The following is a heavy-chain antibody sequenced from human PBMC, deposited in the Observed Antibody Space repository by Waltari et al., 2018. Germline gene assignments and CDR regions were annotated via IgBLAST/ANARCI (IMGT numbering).Heavy chain of an antibody. CDR2: ISSSGSYT. Sequence: EVLLVESGGGLVKPGGSLRLSCAASGFTFSSYSMNWVRQAPGKGLEGVSSISSSGSYTHYVDSGKGRFTISRDNAKNSLYLQMNTLRAEDTAVYYCARGGWGFYLDDWGQGTLVTSSS. CDR1: GFTFSSYS. V-gene: IGHV3-21*02. CDR3: ARGGWGFYLDD. D-gene: IGHD7-27*01. J-gene: IGHJ4*02.